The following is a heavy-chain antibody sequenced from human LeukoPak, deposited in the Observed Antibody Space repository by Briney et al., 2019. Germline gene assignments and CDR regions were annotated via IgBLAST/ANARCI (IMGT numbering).Heavy chain of an antibody. CDR1: GGTFSSYA. CDR2: IIPIFGTA. V-gene: IGHV1-69*13. Sequence: SVKVSCKASGGTFSSYAISWVRQAPGQGLEWMGGIIPIFGTANYAQKFQGRVTITADESTSTAYMELSSLRSEDTAVYYCARGSNWNDAIDYWGQGTLVTVSS. CDR3: ARGSNWNDAIDY. J-gene: IGHJ4*02. D-gene: IGHD1-1*01.